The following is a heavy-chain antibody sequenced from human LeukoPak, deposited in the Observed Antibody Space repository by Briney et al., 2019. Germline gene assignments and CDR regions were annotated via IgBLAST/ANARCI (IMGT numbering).Heavy chain of an antibody. CDR2: INHSGST. Sequence: PSETLSLTCAVYGGSFSGYYWSWIRQPPGKGLVWIGEINHSGSTNYNPSLKSRVTISVDTSKNQFSLKLSSVTAADTAVYYCAREYWSRLDWGRGTLVTVSS. J-gene: IGHJ4*02. V-gene: IGHV4-34*01. D-gene: IGHD2-15*01. CDR3: AREYWSRLD. CDR1: GGSFSGYY.